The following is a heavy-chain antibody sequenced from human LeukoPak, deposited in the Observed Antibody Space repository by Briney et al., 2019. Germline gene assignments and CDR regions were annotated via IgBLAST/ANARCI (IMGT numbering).Heavy chain of an antibody. CDR1: GVTFSDYY. D-gene: IGHD4-23*01. J-gene: IGHJ4*02. Sequence: GGSLRLSCAASGVTFSDYYMSWIRQAPGKGLEWVSYISSSGSTIYYADSVKGRFTISRDNAKNTLYLQMNSLRAEDTAIYYCAKDHGGNSWYYFDLWGQGTLVTVSS. CDR3: AKDHGGNSWYYFDL. V-gene: IGHV3-11*04. CDR2: ISSSGSTI.